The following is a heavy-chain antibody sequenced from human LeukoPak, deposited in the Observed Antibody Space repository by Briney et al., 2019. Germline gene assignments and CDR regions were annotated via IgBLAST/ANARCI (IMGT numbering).Heavy chain of an antibody. Sequence: PGGSLRLSCAASGLTFSSYAMHWVRQAPGKGLEYVSAISSNGGSTYYANSVKGRFTISRDNSKNTLYLQMGSLRAEDMAVYYCARGGVVVTAIPADYWGQGTLVTVSS. CDR3: ARGGVVVTAIPADY. D-gene: IGHD2-21*02. V-gene: IGHV3-64*01. J-gene: IGHJ4*02. CDR2: ISSNGGST. CDR1: GLTFSSYA.